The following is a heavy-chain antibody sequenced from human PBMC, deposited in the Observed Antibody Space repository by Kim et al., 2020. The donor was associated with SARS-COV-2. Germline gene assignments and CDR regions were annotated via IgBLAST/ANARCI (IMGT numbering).Heavy chain of an antibody. Sequence: SSPSFQGHVTISADKSSRTTYLQWTSLKASDTAMYYCARTVGYSSSPLDYWGQGTLVTVSS. D-gene: IGHD6-6*01. CDR3: ARTVGYSSSPLDY. J-gene: IGHJ4*02. V-gene: IGHV5-10-1*01.